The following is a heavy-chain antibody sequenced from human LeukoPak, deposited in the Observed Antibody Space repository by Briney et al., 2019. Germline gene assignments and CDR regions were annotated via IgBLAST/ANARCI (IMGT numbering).Heavy chain of an antibody. CDR3: ARGDIVVVVAATGRQIRYNWFDP. D-gene: IGHD2-15*01. Sequence: ASVKVSCKASGYTFTSYYMHWVRQAPGQGFEWMGIINPSGGSTSYAQKFQGRVTMTRDMSTSTCYMLLSSLRSEDTAVYYCARGDIVVVVAATGRQIRYNWFDPWGQGTLVTVSS. CDR2: INPSGGST. J-gene: IGHJ5*02. CDR1: GYTFTSYY. V-gene: IGHV1-46*01.